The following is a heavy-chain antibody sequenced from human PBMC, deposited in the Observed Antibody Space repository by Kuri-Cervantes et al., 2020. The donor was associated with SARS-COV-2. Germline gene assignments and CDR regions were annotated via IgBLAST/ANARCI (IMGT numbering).Heavy chain of an antibody. V-gene: IGHV4-59*01. CDR3: ARGGYDFWSGPKHQFDY. CDR1: GGSISSYY. D-gene: IGHD3-3*01. CDR2: IYYSGST. J-gene: IGHJ4*01. Sequence: ESLKISCTVSGGSISSYYWSWIRQPPGKGLEWIGYIYYSGSTNYNPSLKSRVTISVDTSKNQFSLKLSSVTAADTAVYYCARGGYDFWSGPKHQFDYWGHGTRVTVSS.